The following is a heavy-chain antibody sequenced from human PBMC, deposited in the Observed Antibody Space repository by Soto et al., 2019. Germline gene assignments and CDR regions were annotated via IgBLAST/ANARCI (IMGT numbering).Heavy chain of an antibody. D-gene: IGHD3-3*01. CDR1: GFTFSSYG. V-gene: IGHV3-30*18. CDR2: ISYDGSNK. J-gene: IGHJ4*02. Sequence: QVQLVESGGGVVQPGRSLRLSCAASGFTFSSYGMHWVRQAPGKGLEWVAVISYDGSNKYYADSVKGRFTISRDNSKNPLYLQMNSLRAEDTAVYYCAKDKDDFWSGYYFDYWGQGTLVTVSS. CDR3: AKDKDDFWSGYYFDY.